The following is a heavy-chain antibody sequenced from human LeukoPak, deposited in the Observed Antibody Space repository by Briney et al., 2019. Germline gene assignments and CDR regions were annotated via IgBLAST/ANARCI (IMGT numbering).Heavy chain of an antibody. V-gene: IGHV3-48*03. CDR2: ISSSGSTI. CDR3: ARGQAAAGTGVDFDY. J-gene: IGHJ4*02. Sequence: PGGSLRLSCAASGFTFSSYEMNWLRQAPGKGLEWLSYISSSGSTIYYADSVKGRFTIYRDNAKNSLYLRMNSLRAEDTAVYYCARGQAAAGTGVDFDYWGQGAMVTVSS. CDR1: GFTFSSYE. D-gene: IGHD6-13*01.